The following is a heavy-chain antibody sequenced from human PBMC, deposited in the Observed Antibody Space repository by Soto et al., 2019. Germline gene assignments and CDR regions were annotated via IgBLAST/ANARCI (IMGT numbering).Heavy chain of an antibody. CDR1: GGSISSYY. CDR3: ARAWGFYFDF. D-gene: IGHD1-26*01. J-gene: IGHJ4*02. V-gene: IGHV4-59*01. Sequence: QVQLRESGPGLVKPSETLSLTCTVSGGSISSYYWSWIRQPPGKGLEWIGYIYYSGSTNYNPSLKSRVTISVDTSKNQFSLKLSSVTAADTAVYYCARAWGFYFDFWARGILVTVSS. CDR2: IYYSGST.